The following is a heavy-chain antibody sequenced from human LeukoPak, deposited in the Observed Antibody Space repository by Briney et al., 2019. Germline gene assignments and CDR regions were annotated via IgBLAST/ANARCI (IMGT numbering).Heavy chain of an antibody. CDR3: ARAVGTTIFNYYYYYYMDV. CDR2: INHSGST. CDR1: GGSFSGYY. V-gene: IGHV4-34*01. J-gene: IGHJ6*03. D-gene: IGHD1-26*01. Sequence: ASETLSLTCAVYGGSFSGYYWSWIRQPPGKGLEWIGEINHSGSTNYNPSLKSRVTISVDTSKNQISLKMSSVTAADTAVYYCARAVGTTIFNYYYYYYMDVWGKGTTVTVSS.